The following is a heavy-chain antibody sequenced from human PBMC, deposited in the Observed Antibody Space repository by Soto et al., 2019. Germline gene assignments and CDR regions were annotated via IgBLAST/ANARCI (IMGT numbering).Heavy chain of an antibody. J-gene: IGHJ4*02. CDR1: GYTFTSSG. V-gene: IGHV1-18*03. CDR3: ARFGHWTYASLD. D-gene: IGHD1-7*01. CDR2: ISANTGNT. Sequence: SVKVSCKTSGYTFTSSGISWVRQAPGQGLEWMAWISANTGNTMYAQNLQGRVTVTTDTSTSTAYMELRGLRSDDIAVYYCARFGHWTYASLDWGRGTLVTVSS.